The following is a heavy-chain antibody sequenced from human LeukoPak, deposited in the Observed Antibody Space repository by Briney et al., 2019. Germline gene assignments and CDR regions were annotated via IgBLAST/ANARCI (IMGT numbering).Heavy chain of an antibody. CDR1: GYTFINYG. Sequence: GASVKVSCKASGYTFINYGISWVRQAPGQGLEWMGWVNAGNGNTKYSQKFQGRVTITRDTSASTAYMELSSLRSEDTAVYYCARDRLGYRGVIAHYYDYWGQGTLVTVSS. V-gene: IGHV1-3*01. CDR2: VNAGNGNT. J-gene: IGHJ4*02. CDR3: ARDRLGYRGVIAHYYDY. D-gene: IGHD3-10*01.